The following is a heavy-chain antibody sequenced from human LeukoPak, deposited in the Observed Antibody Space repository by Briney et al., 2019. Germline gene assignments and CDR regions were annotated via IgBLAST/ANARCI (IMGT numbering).Heavy chain of an antibody. CDR3: ASTGYCIGGSCYSNYFDR. Sequence: SETLSLTCTVSGGSISSSSYYWGWIRQPPGKGLEWIGNIYFSGSTYYSPSLKSRVTMSVDASKNQFSLMLSSVTAADTAVYYCASTGYCIGGSCYSNYFDRWGQGTLVTASS. J-gene: IGHJ4*02. V-gene: IGHV4-39*01. CDR1: GGSISSSSYY. D-gene: IGHD2-15*01. CDR2: IYFSGST.